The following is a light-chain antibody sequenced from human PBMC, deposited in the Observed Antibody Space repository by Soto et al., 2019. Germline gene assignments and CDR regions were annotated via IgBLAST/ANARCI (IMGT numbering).Light chain of an antibody. CDR3: AAWDDTLNGLV. Sequence: QSVLTQPPSASGTPGQRVTISCSGSSSNIGSNYVYWYQQVPGTAPRLLMYRASKRPSGVPDRFSGSKSGTSASLAISGLRSEDEADYYCAAWDDTLNGLVFGGGTKLTVL. V-gene: IGLV1-47*01. CDR2: RAS. CDR1: SSNIGSNY. J-gene: IGLJ2*01.